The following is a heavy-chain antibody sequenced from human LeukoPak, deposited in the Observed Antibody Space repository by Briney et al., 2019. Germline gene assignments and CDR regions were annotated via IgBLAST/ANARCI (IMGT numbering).Heavy chain of an antibody. V-gene: IGHV3-23*01. CDR2: ITASGDTT. Sequence: PGGSLRLSCEASGPTFSSYSVSWVRQAPGRGLEWVSGITASGDTTYYADSVTGRFTISRDNSKNTLYLQMNSLRVEDTAVYYCAKMSGYFDYWGQGTLVTVSS. D-gene: IGHD5/OR15-5a*01. J-gene: IGHJ4*02. CDR1: GPTFSSYS. CDR3: AKMSGYFDY.